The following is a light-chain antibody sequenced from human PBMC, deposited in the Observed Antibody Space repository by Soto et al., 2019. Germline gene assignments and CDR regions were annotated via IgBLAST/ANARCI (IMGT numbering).Light chain of an antibody. CDR2: AVR. V-gene: IGLV2-11*01. CDR3: FSYTANDNWV. Sequence: QSVLTQPPSVSGSPGQSVTISCTGTSSDVGSYNRVSWYQQLPGKAPQLIISAVRQRPSGVPDRFSGSKSGNTASLTISGLQTDDEADYFCFSYTANDNWVFGGGTKVTVL. J-gene: IGLJ3*02. CDR1: SSDVGSYNR.